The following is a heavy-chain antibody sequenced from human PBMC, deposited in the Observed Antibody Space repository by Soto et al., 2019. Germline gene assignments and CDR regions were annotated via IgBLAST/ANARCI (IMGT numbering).Heavy chain of an antibody. J-gene: IGHJ3*02. V-gene: IGHV4-31*03. Sequence: SETLSLTCTVSGGSISSGGYYWNWIRQHPGKALEWIAYIYYSGATYYNPSLKSRVTISVDTSKNQFSLKLSSVTAADTAVYYCARGRDAFDIWGQGTMVTVSS. CDR3: ARGRDAFDI. CDR2: IYYSGAT. CDR1: GGSISSGGYY.